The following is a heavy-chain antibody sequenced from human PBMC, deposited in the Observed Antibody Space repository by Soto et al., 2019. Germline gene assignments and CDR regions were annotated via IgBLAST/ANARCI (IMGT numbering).Heavy chain of an antibody. D-gene: IGHD3-3*01. CDR1: GYPVTAYY. Sequence: QLHLVQSGAVVKKPGASVTVSCSASGYPVTAYYMHWVRQAPGRGFEWMGGINPATGAAKYTQTYQGRAPMTRDRSTSTVFMELSGLTSEDTAVFYWARGGGVGVAGSAAFDMWGQGTLVTVSS. CDR3: ARGGGVGVAGSAAFDM. CDR2: INPATGAA. J-gene: IGHJ3*02. V-gene: IGHV1-2*02.